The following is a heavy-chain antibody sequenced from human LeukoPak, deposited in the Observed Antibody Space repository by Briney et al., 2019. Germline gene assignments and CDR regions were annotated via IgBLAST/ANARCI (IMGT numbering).Heavy chain of an antibody. CDR2: ISGSGSTI. D-gene: IGHD3-10*01. J-gene: IGHJ4*02. Sequence: GGSLRLSCAASGFTVSSNYMSWVRQAPGKGLEWLSYISGSGSTIYYTDSVKGRFTVSRDNAKNSLYLQMNSLRAEDTAVYYCARRFGYWGQGTLVTVSS. CDR1: GFTVSSNY. CDR3: ARRFGY. V-gene: IGHV3-11*04.